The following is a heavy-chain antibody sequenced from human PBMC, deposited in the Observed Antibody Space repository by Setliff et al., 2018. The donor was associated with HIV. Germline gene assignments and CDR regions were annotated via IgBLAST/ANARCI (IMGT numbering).Heavy chain of an antibody. Sequence: PGGSLRLSCAASGFSFTSYGMHWVRQAPGKGLEWVAYIHYDGSIILYAGSVKGRFTISRDNSMHTLYLQMHSLRPEDTAVYYCAKDRLNPQSNNWFDPWGQGTLVTVSS. CDR3: AKDRLNPQSNNWFDP. CDR1: GFSFTSYG. J-gene: IGHJ5*02. D-gene: IGHD3-16*01. CDR2: IHYDGSII. V-gene: IGHV3-30*02.